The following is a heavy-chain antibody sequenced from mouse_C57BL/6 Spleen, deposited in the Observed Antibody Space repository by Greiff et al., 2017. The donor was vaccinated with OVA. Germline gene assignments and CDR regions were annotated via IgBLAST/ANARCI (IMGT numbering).Heavy chain of an antibody. J-gene: IGHJ2*01. D-gene: IGHD3-2*02. CDR1: GFTFSDYY. CDR2: INYDGSST. Sequence: EVHLVESEGGLVQPGSSMKLSCTASGFTFSDYYMAWVRQVPEKGLEWVANINYDGSSTYYLDSLKSRFIISRDNAKNILYLQMSSLKSEDTATYYCARDGSSGSLFDYWGQGTTLTVSS. V-gene: IGHV5-16*01. CDR3: ARDGSSGSLFDY.